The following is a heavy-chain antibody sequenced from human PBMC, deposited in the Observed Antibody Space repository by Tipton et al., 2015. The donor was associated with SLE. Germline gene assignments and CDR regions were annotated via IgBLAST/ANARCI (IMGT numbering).Heavy chain of an antibody. CDR3: ARDVGDASSSAEYFQH. J-gene: IGHJ1*01. CDR2: ITPSGGST. V-gene: IGHV1-46*01. CDR1: GYTFTSYY. Sequence: QLVQSGPEVKKPGASVKVSCKASGYTFTSYYMHWVRQAPGQGLEWMGIITPSGGSTSYAQKFQGRVTMTRDTSTSTVYMELSSLRSEDTAVYYCARDVGDASSSAEYFQHWGQGTLVTVSS. D-gene: IGHD6-13*01.